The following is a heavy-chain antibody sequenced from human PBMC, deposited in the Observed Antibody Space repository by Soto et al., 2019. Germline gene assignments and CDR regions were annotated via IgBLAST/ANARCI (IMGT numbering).Heavy chain of an antibody. CDR3: ARTREYYDSSGYYYGLRYFDY. CDR1: GGSISSYY. CDR2: IYYSGST. J-gene: IGHJ4*02. Sequence: TLSLTCTVSGGSISSYYWSWIRQPPGKGLECIGYIYYSGSTNYNPSLKSRVTISVDTSKNQFSLKLSSVTAADTAVYYCARTREYYDSSGYYYGLRYFDYWGQGTLVTVSS. D-gene: IGHD3-22*01. V-gene: IGHV4-59*01.